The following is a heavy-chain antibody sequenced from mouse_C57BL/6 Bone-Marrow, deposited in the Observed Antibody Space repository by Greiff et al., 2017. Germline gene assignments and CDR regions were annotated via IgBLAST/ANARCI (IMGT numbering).Heavy chain of an antibody. CDR1: GFTFSSYA. J-gene: IGHJ3*01. Sequence: EVKVVESGGGLVKPGGSLKLSCAASGFTFSSYAMSWVRQTPEKRLEWVATISDGGSYTYYPDNVKGRFTISRDNAKNNLYLQMSHLKSEDTAMYYCAREGLRRSFAYWGQGTLVTVSA. D-gene: IGHD2-2*01. V-gene: IGHV5-4*01. CDR2: ISDGGSYT. CDR3: AREGLRRSFAY.